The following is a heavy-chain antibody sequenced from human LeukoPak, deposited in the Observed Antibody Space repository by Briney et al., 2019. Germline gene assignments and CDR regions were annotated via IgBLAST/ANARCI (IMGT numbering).Heavy chain of an antibody. D-gene: IGHD1-1*01. CDR3: AREGGPTGGAQDY. V-gene: IGHV1-18*01. CDR1: GYTFTSYA. J-gene: IGHJ4*02. CDR2: ISAYNGNT. Sequence: GASVKVSCKASGYTFTSYAISWVRQAPGQGLEWMGWISAYNGNTHYAQKVQDRVTMTTDTSTSTAYTELRSLRSDDTAVYYCAREGGPTGGAQDYWGQGTLVTVSS.